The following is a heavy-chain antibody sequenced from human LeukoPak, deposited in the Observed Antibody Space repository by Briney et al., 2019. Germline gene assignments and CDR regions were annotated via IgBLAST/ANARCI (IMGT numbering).Heavy chain of an antibody. V-gene: IGHV1-69*01. J-gene: IGHJ4*02. CDR3: ARSYRDYDILTGYYARFDY. CDR2: IIPILGTA. Sequence: GASVKVSRMASVGTFSSYAISWVRQAPGQGREWMGGIIPILGTANYAQKFQGRVTITADESTSTAYMELSSLRSEDTAVYYCARSYRDYDILTGYYARFDYWGQGTLVTVSS. D-gene: IGHD3-9*01. CDR1: VGTFSSYA.